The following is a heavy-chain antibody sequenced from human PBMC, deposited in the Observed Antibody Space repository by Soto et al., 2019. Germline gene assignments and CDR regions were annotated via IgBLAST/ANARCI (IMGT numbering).Heavy chain of an antibody. V-gene: IGHV1-69*06. D-gene: IGHD1-26*01. CDR3: ARAHGGATGGYYYYYGVDV. CDR1: GGTFSSYA. J-gene: IGHJ6*02. CDR2: IIPIFGTA. Sequence: SVKVSCKASGGTFSSYAISWVRQAPGQGLEWMGGIIPIFGTANYAQKFQGRVTITADKSTSTAYMELSSLRSEDTAVYYCARAHGGATGGYYYYYGVDVWGQGTTVTVSS.